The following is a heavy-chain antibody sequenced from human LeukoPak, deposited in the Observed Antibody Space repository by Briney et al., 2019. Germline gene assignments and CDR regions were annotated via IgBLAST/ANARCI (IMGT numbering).Heavy chain of an antibody. CDR3: ATRNFGSEWLLPYYYYYMDV. V-gene: IGHV1-24*01. J-gene: IGHJ6*03. CDR1: GYSLTELS. CDR2: FDPENGET. Sequence: GASVKVSCKVSGYSLTELSMHWVRQAPGEGLEWMGGFDPENGETIYAQKFQGRVTMTEDTSTDTAYMELSSLRSEDTAVYYCATRNFGSEWLLPYYYYYMDVWGKGTTVTVSS. D-gene: IGHD3-3*01.